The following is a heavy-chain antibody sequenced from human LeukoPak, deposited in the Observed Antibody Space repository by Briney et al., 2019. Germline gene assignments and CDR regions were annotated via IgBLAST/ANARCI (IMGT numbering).Heavy chain of an antibody. D-gene: IGHD2-15*01. Sequence: PGGSLRLSCAASGFTFSSYAMSWVRQAPGKGLEWVSAISGSGGSTYYADSVKGRFTISRDNSKNTLYLQMNSLRAEDTAVYYCAKDEDDIVVPYQDYWGQGTLVTVSS. J-gene: IGHJ4*02. CDR1: GFTFSSYA. CDR2: ISGSGGST. V-gene: IGHV3-23*01. CDR3: AKDEDDIVVPYQDY.